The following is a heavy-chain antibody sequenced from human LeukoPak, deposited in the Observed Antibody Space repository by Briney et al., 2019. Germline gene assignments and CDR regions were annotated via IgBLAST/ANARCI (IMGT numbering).Heavy chain of an antibody. V-gene: IGHV4-39*07. D-gene: IGHD3-22*01. J-gene: IGHJ4*02. CDR3: ARMNYYDSSGYYYGFGLGFDY. CDR2: IFHSGST. Sequence: PSETLSLTCIVYGGSISSSSYYWGWIRQPPGEGLEWIGNIFHSGSTYYSPSLKSRVTISVDTSKNQFSLNLNSVTAADTAVYYCARMNYYDSSGYYYGFGLGFDYWGQGTLVTVSS. CDR1: GGSISSSSYY.